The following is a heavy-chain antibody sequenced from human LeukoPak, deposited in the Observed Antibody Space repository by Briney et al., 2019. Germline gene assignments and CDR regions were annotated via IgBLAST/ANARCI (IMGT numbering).Heavy chain of an antibody. CDR3: AKGVLIAAAGPFDY. Sequence: GGSLRLSCAASGFTFDDYAMHWVRQAPGKGLEWVSGISWNSGSIGYADSVKGRFTISRDNAKNSLYLQMNSLRAEDTALYYCAKGVLIAAAGPFDYWGQGTLVTVSS. D-gene: IGHD6-13*01. J-gene: IGHJ4*02. CDR1: GFTFDDYA. V-gene: IGHV3-9*01. CDR2: ISWNSGSI.